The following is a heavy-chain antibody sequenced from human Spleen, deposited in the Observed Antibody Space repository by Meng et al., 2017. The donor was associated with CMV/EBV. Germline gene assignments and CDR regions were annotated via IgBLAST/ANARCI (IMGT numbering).Heavy chain of an antibody. CDR3: AREGIVGASFY. CDR1: GFTFSSYW. Sequence: GESLKISCAASGFTFSSYWMSWVRQAPGKGLEWVANIKQDGSEKYYVDSVKGRFTISRDNAKNSLYLQMNSLRAEDTAVYYCAREGIVGASFYWGQGTLVPSPQ. CDR2: IKQDGSEK. J-gene: IGHJ4*02. V-gene: IGHV3-7*01. D-gene: IGHD1-26*01.